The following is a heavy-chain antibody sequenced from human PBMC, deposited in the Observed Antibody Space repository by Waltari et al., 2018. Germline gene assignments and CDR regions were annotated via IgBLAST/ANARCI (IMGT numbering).Heavy chain of an antibody. CDR2: IYHIGNT. J-gene: IGHJ4*02. CDR1: GYSITSGYY. CDR3: ARAPMSGAATGTFDF. Sequence: QVQLQESGPGLVKPSETLSLTCTVSGYSITSGYYWGCIRQPPGKGLEWIGSIYHIGNTYYNPSLKGRLTISVDTSKNQFSLRLSSVTAEDTAVYYCARAPMSGAATGTFDFWGLGSLVTVSP. V-gene: IGHV4-38-2*02. D-gene: IGHD6-13*01.